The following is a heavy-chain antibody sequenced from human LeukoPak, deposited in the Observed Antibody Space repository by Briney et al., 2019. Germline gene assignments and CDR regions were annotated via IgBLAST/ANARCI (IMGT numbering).Heavy chain of an antibody. CDR3: AKDLKQWLPAGWFDP. J-gene: IGHJ5*02. V-gene: IGHV3-23*01. Sequence: PGGSLRLSCAASGFTFSSYGMSWVRQAPGKGLEWVSAISGSGVSTYYADSVKGRFTISRDNSKNTLYLQMNSLRAEDTAVYYCAKDLKQWLPAGWFDPWGQGTLVTVSS. D-gene: IGHD6-19*01. CDR1: GFTFSSYG. CDR2: ISGSGVST.